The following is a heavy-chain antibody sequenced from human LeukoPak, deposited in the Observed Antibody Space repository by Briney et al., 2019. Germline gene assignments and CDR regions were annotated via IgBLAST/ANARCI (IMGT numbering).Heavy chain of an antibody. D-gene: IGHD2-8*01. Sequence: GGSLRLSCAASGFTFSSYAMSWVRQAPGKGLEWVSSISSSSTYIYYADSVKGRFTISRDNAKNSLYLQMNSLRAEDTAVYYCARDCTNGVCYRAFDYWGQGTLVTVSS. CDR3: ARDCTNGVCYRAFDY. CDR1: GFTFSSYA. V-gene: IGHV3-21*01. J-gene: IGHJ4*02. CDR2: ISSSSTYI.